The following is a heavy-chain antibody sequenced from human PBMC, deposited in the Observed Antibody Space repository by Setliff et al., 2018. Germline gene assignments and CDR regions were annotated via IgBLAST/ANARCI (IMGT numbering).Heavy chain of an antibody. CDR2: ISGYNGNT. D-gene: IGHD3-10*01. Sequence: ASVKVSCKASGYTFTSYGVSWVRQAPGQGLEWMGWISGYNGNTNHAQKLQGRVTMTTDKSTSTAYMELSSLRSEDTAVYYCARGASLDVGTMVRGYFQHWGQGTLVTVSS. V-gene: IGHV1-18*01. J-gene: IGHJ1*01. CDR3: ARGASLDVGTMVRGYFQH. CDR1: GYTFTSYG.